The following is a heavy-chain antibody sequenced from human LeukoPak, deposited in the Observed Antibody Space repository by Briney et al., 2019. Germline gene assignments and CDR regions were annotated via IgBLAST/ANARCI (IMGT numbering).Heavy chain of an antibody. CDR1: GFTFSDSY. CDR2: ISGSGHDI. CDR3: ARRGNYYYYMDV. Sequence: GGSLRLSCAASGFTFSDSYMTWVRQAPGKGVEWVAYISGSGHDINYSDSVKGRFTISRDNAKNSLYLQMSSLRVEDTAVYYCARRGNYYYYMDVWGKGTTVTISS. D-gene: IGHD3-16*01. V-gene: IGHV3-11*04. J-gene: IGHJ6*03.